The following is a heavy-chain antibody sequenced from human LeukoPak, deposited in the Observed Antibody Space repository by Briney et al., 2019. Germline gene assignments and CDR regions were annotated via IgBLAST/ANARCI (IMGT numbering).Heavy chain of an antibody. CDR1: GGSFSGYY. D-gene: IGHD3-16*01. J-gene: IGHJ5*02. CDR2: INHSGST. Sequence: SETLSLTCAVYGGSFSGYYWSWIRQPPGKGLEWIGEINHSGSTNYNPSLKSRVTISVDTSKNQFSLKLSSVTAADTAVYYCATVLKFGMITLGGQGWFGGWGKGIPVT. CDR3: ATVLKFGMITLGGQGWFGG. V-gene: IGHV4-34*01.